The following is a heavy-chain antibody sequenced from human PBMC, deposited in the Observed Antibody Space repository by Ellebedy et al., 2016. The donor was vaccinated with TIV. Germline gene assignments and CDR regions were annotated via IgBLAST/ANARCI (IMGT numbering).Heavy chain of an antibody. CDR2: MNPNSGNT. D-gene: IGHD2-15*01. J-gene: IGHJ4*02. CDR3: ATQGPSGFDY. CDR1: GSTFTSYE. V-gene: IGHV1-8*01. Sequence: AASVKVSCKASGSTFTSYEINWVRQATGQGLEWMGWMNPNSGNTGYEQKLQGRVTLTRNTSISTASMELSTLRSEDTAVYYCATQGPSGFDYWGQGTLVTVSS.